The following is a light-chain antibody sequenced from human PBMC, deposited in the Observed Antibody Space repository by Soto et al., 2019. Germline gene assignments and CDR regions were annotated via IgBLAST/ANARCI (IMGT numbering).Light chain of an antibody. J-gene: IGLJ1*01. Sequence: QSVLTQPPSESGTPGQRVTISCSGSTSNIGSNSVNWYQQVAGTAPKLLIYGNNQRPSGVPDRFSDSKSGTSASLAIRGLQSEDEADYYCCSYAGANTYVFGTGTKVTVL. CDR1: TSNIGSNS. CDR3: CSYAGANTYV. V-gene: IGLV1-44*01. CDR2: GNN.